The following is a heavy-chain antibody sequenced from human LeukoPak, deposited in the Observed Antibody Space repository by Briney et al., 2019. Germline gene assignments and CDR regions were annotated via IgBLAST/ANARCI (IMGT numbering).Heavy chain of an antibody. D-gene: IGHD6-13*01. CDR3: ARKIVAAAGVDY. CDR1: GFTFSSYE. CDR2: ISSSGSSI. Sequence: PGGSLRLSCAASGFTFSSYEMNWVRQAPGKGLEWVSYISSSGSSIYYADSVKGRFTSSRDYAKNSLYLQMNSLRAEDTAVYYCARKIVAAAGVDYWGQGTLVTVSS. J-gene: IGHJ4*02. V-gene: IGHV3-48*03.